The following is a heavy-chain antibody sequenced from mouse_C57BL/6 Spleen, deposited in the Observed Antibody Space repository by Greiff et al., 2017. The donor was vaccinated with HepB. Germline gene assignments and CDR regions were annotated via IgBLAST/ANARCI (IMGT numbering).Heavy chain of an antibody. J-gene: IGHJ4*01. CDR2: IWSGGST. Sequence: VQLQQSGPGLVQPSQSLSITCTVSGFSLTSYGVHWVRQSPGKGLEWLGVIWSGGSTDYNAAFISRLSISKDNSKSQVFFKMNSLQADDTAIYYCARVGIYYGYDGYAMDYWGQGTSVTVSS. CDR3: ARVGIYYGYDGYAMDY. CDR1: GFSLTSYG. D-gene: IGHD2-2*01. V-gene: IGHV2-2*01.